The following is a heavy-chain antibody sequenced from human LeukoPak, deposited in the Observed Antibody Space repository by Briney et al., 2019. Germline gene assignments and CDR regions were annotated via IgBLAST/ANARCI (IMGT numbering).Heavy chain of an antibody. CDR2: IYTSGST. D-gene: IGHD6-25*01. J-gene: IGHJ5*02. Sequence: SETLSLTCTVSGGSISSGSYYWSWIRQPAGKGLEWIGRIYTSGSTNYNPSLKSRVTISVDTSKNQFSLKLSSVTAADTAVYYCARGSGVIDPWGQGTLVTVSS. CDR3: ARGSGVIDP. CDR1: GGSISSGSYY. V-gene: IGHV4-61*02.